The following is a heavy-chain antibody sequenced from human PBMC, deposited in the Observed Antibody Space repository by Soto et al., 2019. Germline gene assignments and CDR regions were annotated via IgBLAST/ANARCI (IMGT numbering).Heavy chain of an antibody. Sequence: GGSLRLSCTASGFTFSSYAMSWVRQAPGKELEWVSTISGNSGKTNYAESVKGRFSISRDNSKNTVHLQLDSLRAEDTAVYLCAKLGFVLMELYYFHQWGHGTLVTV. CDR1: GFTFSSYA. CDR2: ISGNSGKT. CDR3: AKLGFVLMELYYFHQ. J-gene: IGHJ4*01. V-gene: IGHV3-23*01. D-gene: IGHD2-8*01.